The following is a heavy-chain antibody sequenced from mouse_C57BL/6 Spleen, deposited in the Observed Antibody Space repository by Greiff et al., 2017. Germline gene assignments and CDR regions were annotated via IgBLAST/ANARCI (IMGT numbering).Heavy chain of an antibody. Sequence: QVQLQQSGAELVKPGASVKISCKASGYAFSSYWMNWVTQRPGKGLEWIGQIYPGDGDTNYNGKFKGKATLTADKSSSTAYMQLSSLTSEDSAVYFCARHSLYGRDYWGKGTSVTVSS. V-gene: IGHV1-80*01. CDR2: IYPGDGDT. CDR3: ARHSLYGRDY. J-gene: IGHJ4*01. CDR1: GYAFSSYW.